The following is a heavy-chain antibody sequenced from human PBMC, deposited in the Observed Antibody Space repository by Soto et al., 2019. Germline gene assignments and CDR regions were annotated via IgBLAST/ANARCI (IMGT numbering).Heavy chain of an antibody. CDR1: GGSISSGGYY. Sequence: QVQLQESGPGLVKPSQTLSLTCTVSGGSISSGGYYWSWIRQHPGKGLEWIGYIYYSGSTYYNPCLKSRVTISVDTSKNQFTLKLSSVTAADTAVYYCAGQQSPFYYDGMDVWGQGTTVTVSS. CDR2: IYYSGST. CDR3: AGQQSPFYYDGMDV. D-gene: IGHD4-4*01. J-gene: IGHJ6*02. V-gene: IGHV4-31*03.